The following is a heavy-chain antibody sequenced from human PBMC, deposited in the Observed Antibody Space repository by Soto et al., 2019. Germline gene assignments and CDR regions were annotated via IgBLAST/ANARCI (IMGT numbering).Heavy chain of an antibody. V-gene: IGHV3-30*18. CDR1: GFTFSDYA. D-gene: IGHD6-19*01. CDR2: VSHDGRNT. CDR3: AKGGRQWLVTSDFNY. J-gene: IGHJ4*02. Sequence: VQLVESGGGVVQPGRSLRLSCAASGFTFSDYAMHWVRLAPGKGLEWVVVVSHDGRNTHYADAVKGRFTISRDSSKNTVSLEMTSLRAEDTADYYCAKGGRQWLVTSDFNYWGQGALVTVSS.